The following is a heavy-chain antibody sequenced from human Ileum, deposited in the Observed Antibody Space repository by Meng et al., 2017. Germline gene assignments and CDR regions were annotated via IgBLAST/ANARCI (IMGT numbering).Heavy chain of an antibody. V-gene: IGHV4-61*08. CDR2: IYYRGST. D-gene: IGHD5-12*01. CDR3: ARNSGLFDH. CDR1: CGSVSNGVSY. J-gene: IGHJ4*02. Sequence: VQQQESGPRVVCTAEPFARVCTVWCGSVSNGVSYWSWIRQLTGKRLECIGYIYYRGSTNYNPSLKIRFTISVDASKIQFSLNLSSVTATDTALYYCARNSGLFDHWGQGTLVTVSS.